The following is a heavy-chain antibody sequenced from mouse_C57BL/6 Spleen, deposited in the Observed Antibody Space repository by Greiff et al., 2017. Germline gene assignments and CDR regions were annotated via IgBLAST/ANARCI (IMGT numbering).Heavy chain of an antibody. Sequence: QVQLQQSGAELVKPGASVKISCKASGYAFSSYWMNWVKQRPGKGLAWIGQIYPGDGDTNYNGKFKGKATRTADKSSSTAYMQLNSLTSEDSAVYCCARQDYDGRDYAMDYWGQGTSVTVSS. CDR1: GYAFSSYW. CDR2: IYPGDGDT. J-gene: IGHJ4*01. V-gene: IGHV1-80*01. D-gene: IGHD2-4*01. CDR3: ARQDYDGRDYAMDY.